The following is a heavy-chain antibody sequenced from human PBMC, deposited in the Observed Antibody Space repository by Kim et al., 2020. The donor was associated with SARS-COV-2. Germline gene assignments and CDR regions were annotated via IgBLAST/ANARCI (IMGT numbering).Heavy chain of an antibody. V-gene: IGHV3-30*18. CDR2: ISSDGFFE. CDR3: AKDQGGGYYQNPDY. CDR1: GLTFSSYG. Sequence: GGSLRLSCAASGLTFSSYGMHWVRQAPGKGLEWVALISSDGFFEHYIQSVKGRFSISRDTYTKTLYLEMNSLRVEDTAMYYCAKDQGGGYYQNPDYWGQG. J-gene: IGHJ4*02. D-gene: IGHD3-22*01.